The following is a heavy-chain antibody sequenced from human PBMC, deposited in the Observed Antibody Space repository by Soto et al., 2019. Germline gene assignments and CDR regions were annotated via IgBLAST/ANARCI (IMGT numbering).Heavy chain of an antibody. CDR3: ASDKITGLFDY. CDR1: GGSFSGYY. V-gene: IGHV4-34*01. Sequence: PSETLSLTCAVYGGSFSGYYWTWIRQPPGTGLEWIGEINHSGSTNYNPSLKSRVTISVDTSKNQFSLKLTSVTAADTAVYYCASDKITGLFDYRAQRTPVTVSS. J-gene: IGHJ4*02. D-gene: IGHD2-8*02. CDR2: INHSGST.